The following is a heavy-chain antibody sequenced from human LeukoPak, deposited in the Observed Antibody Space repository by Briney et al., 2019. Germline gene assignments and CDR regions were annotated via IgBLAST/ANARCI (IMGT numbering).Heavy chain of an antibody. V-gene: IGHV1-46*03. CDR2: INPSGGST. CDR1: GYTFTSYY. J-gene: IGHJ4*02. Sequence: ASGKVSCKASGYTFTSYYMHWVRQAPGQGLEWMGIINPSGGSTSYAQKFQGRVTMTSDTSTSTVYMELSSLRSEDTAVYYCARDGSVENLEWPDFDYWGQGTLVTVSS. D-gene: IGHD3-3*01. CDR3: ARDGSVENLEWPDFDY.